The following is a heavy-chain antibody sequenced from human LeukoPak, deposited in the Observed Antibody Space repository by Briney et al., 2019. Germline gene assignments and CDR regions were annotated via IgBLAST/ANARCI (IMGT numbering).Heavy chain of an antibody. V-gene: IGHV4-39*01. D-gene: IGHD5-24*01. Sequence: SETLSLTCTVSGGSISSSSYYWGWIRQPPGKGLEWIGSIYYSGSTYYNPSLKSRVTISVDTSKNQSSLKLSSVTAADTAVYYRARRSVLDGHERVDYWGQGTLVTVSS. CDR3: ARRSVLDGHERVDY. CDR2: IYYSGST. J-gene: IGHJ4*02. CDR1: GGSISSSSYY.